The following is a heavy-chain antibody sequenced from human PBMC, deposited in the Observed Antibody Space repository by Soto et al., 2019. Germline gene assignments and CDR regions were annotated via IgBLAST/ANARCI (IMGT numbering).Heavy chain of an antibody. CDR1: GYSFTSYW. CDR3: ARHKAVAGSSYYYYYGMDV. D-gene: IGHD6-19*01. V-gene: IGHV5-51*01. Sequence: GESLKISCKGSGYSFTSYWIGWVRQMPGKGLEWMGIIYPGDSDTRYSPSFQGQVTISADKSISTAYLQRSSLKASDTAMYYCARHKAVAGSSYYYYYGMDVWGQGTTVTVSS. J-gene: IGHJ6*02. CDR2: IYPGDSDT.